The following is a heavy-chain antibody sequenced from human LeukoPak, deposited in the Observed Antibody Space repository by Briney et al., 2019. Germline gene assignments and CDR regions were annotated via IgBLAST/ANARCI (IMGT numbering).Heavy chain of an antibody. J-gene: IGHJ4*02. CDR3: AKDLGIAVAGPVDY. CDR2: ISGSGGST. CDR1: GSTFSSYA. Sequence: GGSLRLSCAASGSTFSSYAMSWVRQAPGKGLEWVSAISGSGGSTYYADSVKGRFTISRDNSKNTLYLQMNSLRAEDTAVYYCAKDLGIAVAGPVDYWGQGTLVTVSS. D-gene: IGHD6-19*01. V-gene: IGHV3-23*01.